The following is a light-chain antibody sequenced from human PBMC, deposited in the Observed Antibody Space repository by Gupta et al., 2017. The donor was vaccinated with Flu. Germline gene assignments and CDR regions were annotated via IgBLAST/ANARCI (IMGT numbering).Light chain of an antibody. CDR1: GRGVGGCEF. CDR2: EPS. Sequence: SIIDARVASGRGVGGCEFDSGNQQSPGQAPILIVSEPSNPATVGTNRFSASQTGNTASRTISRLQAEDEDDYYCNSYTNTVFRVFGGGTKFTVL. V-gene: IGLV2-14*01. CDR3: NSYTNTVFRV. J-gene: IGLJ3*02.